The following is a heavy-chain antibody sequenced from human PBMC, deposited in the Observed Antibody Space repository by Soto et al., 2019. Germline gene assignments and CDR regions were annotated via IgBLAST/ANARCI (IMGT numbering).Heavy chain of an antibody. D-gene: IGHD3-3*01. CDR1: GLTFSYGW. J-gene: IGHJ4*02. CDR2: FKSEFHGGTT. CDR3: TTVYVVRFLESTIKDY. Sequence: GGSLRLSCAVSGLTFSYGWMSWVRQAPGKGLEWIGRFKSEFHGGTTAYAAPVKGRFTISTDDSKNTLYLQMNRLKTEDTAVYXCTTVYVVRFLESTIKDYWGQGTLVTVS. V-gene: IGHV3-15*01.